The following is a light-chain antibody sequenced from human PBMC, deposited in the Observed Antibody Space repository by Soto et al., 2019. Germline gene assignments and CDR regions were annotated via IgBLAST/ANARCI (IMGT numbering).Light chain of an antibody. CDR3: QQYSSWPPALT. V-gene: IGKV3-15*01. Sequence: EIVMTQSPATLSVSPGERATLSCRGSHSVSTDLAWYHQKPGQAPRLLIYGASTRSTDIPARFSGSGSGTKFTLIIPSPASEDFAGYSCQQYSSWPPALTFGGGTKVDIK. CDR1: HSVSTD. J-gene: IGKJ4*01. CDR2: GAS.